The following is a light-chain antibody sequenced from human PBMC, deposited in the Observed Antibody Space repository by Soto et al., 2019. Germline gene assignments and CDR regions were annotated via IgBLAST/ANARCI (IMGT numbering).Light chain of an antibody. CDR2: GAS. CDR1: QSVITN. CDR3: QQRHNWPIT. V-gene: IGKV3D-15*01. Sequence: EIVMTQSPATLSVSPGERATLSCRASQSVITNLAWYQQKPGQAPRLLIYGASNRATGIPDRFSGSGSGTDFTLTISGLEPADLGVYYCQQRHNWPITFGQGTRLEIK. J-gene: IGKJ5*01.